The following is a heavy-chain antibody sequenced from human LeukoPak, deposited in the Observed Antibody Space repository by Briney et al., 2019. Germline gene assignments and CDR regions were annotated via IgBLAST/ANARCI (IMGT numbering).Heavy chain of an antibody. D-gene: IGHD6-13*01. CDR1: GYSFTSYW. Sequence: GESLKISCKGSGYSFTSYWIGWVRQVPGKGLEWKGIIYPGDSGTRYSPSFQGQVTISADKSISTAYLQWSSLKASDTAMYYCARRGIAAGNWFDPWGQGTLVTVSS. CDR2: IYPGDSGT. CDR3: ARRGIAAGNWFDP. J-gene: IGHJ5*02. V-gene: IGHV5-51*01.